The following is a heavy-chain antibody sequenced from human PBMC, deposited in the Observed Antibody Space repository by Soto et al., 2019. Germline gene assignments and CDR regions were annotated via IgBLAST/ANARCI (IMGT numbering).Heavy chain of an antibody. CDR3: AKEYGSTWINH. CDR1: GFSFSTYG. J-gene: IGHJ5*02. D-gene: IGHD6-13*01. CDR2: MSYDGTKK. V-gene: IGHV3-30*18. Sequence: QVQLVESGGGVVQPGRSLRLSCAASGFSFSTYGMHWVRQAPGKGLEWVAAMSYDGTKKYYADSVKGRFTISRDNSRNTLFLQLDSLRVEDTAVYYCAKEYGSTWINHWGQGTLVTVSS.